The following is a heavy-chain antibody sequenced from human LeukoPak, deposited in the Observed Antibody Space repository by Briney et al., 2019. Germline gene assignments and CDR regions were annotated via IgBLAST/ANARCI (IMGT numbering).Heavy chain of an antibody. CDR3: ARDAFLGYSSGWYWFGMDV. Sequence: ASVKVSCKASGYTFTSYGFSWVRQAPGQGLEWMGWISAYNGNTNYAQKFQGRVTMTTDTSTSTAYMELRSLRSDDTAVYYCARDAFLGYSSGWYWFGMDVWGQGTTVTVSS. CDR2: ISAYNGNT. J-gene: IGHJ6*02. V-gene: IGHV1-18*01. CDR1: GYTFTSYG. D-gene: IGHD6-19*01.